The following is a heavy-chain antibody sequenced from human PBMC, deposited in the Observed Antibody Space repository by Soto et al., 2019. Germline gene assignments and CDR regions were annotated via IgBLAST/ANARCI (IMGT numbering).Heavy chain of an antibody. CDR3: ARDANCSSTSGYVVGMDV. CDR2: IKQDGSEK. J-gene: IGHJ6*02. D-gene: IGHD2-2*01. Sequence: EVQLVESGGGLVQPGGSLRLSCAASGFTFSSYWMSWVRQAPGNGLEWVANIKQDGSEKYYVDSVKGRFTISRDNAKTSRYLQMNSRTADDTAVYDCARDANCSSTSGYVVGMDVWGQGTTVTVSS. CDR1: GFTFSSYW. V-gene: IGHV3-7*03.